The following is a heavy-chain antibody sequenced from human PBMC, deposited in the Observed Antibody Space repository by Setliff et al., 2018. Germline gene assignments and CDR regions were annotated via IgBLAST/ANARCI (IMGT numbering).Heavy chain of an antibody. J-gene: IGHJ5*02. CDR2: IIPILGIA. CDR1: GGTFSSYA. D-gene: IGHD4-17*01. CDR3: ARARLYGGWFDP. Sequence: ASVKVSCKASGGTFSSYAISWVRQAPGQGLEWMGGIIPILGIANYAQKFQGRVTITADKSTSTAYMELSRLRSDDTAVYSCARARLYGGWFDPWGQGTLVTVSS. V-gene: IGHV1-69*10.